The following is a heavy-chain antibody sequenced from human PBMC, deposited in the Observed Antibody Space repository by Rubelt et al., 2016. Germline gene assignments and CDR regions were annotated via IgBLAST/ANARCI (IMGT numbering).Heavy chain of an antibody. CDR1: GYTFTSYY. CDR2: INPSGGST. Sequence: QVQLVQSGAEVKKPGASVKVSCKASGYTFTSYYMHWVRQAPGQGLEWMGIINPSGGSTSYAQKFQGRVTMTRDTSTGTVYMELSSLRSEDTAVYYGAREQETTVTIEGVLGYWGQGTLVTVSS. V-gene: IGHV1-46*01. J-gene: IGHJ4*02. CDR3: AREQETTVTIEGVLGY. D-gene: IGHD4-17*01.